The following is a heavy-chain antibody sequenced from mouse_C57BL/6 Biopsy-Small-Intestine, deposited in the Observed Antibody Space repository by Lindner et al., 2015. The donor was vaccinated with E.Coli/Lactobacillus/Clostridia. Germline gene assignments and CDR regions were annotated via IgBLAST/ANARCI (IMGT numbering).Heavy chain of an antibody. CDR3: TRDYYYGSGSFAY. V-gene: IGHV1-5*01. J-gene: IGHJ3*01. D-gene: IGHD1-1*01. Sequence: VQLQESGPELVKPGASVKMSCKTSGYTFTSYWMHWVKQRPGQGLEWIGAIYPGNSDTSYNQKFKGKAKLTAVTSASTAYMELSSLSNADSAVYYCTRDYYYGSGSFAYWGQGTLVTVSA. CDR1: GYTFTSYW. CDR2: IYPGNSDT.